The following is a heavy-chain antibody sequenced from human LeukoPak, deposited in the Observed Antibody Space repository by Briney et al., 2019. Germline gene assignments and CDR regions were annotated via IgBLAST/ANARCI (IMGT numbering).Heavy chain of an antibody. CDR3: ARDLNDY. Sequence: PGGSLRLSCVGSGFTFSRYWLNWVRQAPGKGLEWVSSISSSSSYIYYADSVKGRFTISRDNAKNSLYLQMNSLRAEDTAVYYCARDLNDYWGQGTLVTVSS. V-gene: IGHV3-21*01. J-gene: IGHJ4*02. CDR2: ISSSSSYI. CDR1: GFTFSRYW.